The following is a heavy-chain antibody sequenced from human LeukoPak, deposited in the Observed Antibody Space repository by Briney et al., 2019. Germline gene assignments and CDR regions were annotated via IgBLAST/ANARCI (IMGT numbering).Heavy chain of an antibody. CDR1: GVSVSTYY. J-gene: IGHJ3*02. V-gene: IGHV4-4*07. Sequence: SGTLSLTCTVSGVSVSTYYWSWIRQPAGKGLEFIGRFFTSGTSGTTNYNPSLKSRVTISVDTSKNQFSLKLSSVTAADTAVYYCARDRYSGYDGFGAFDIWGQGTMVTVSS. D-gene: IGHD5-12*01. CDR2: FFTSGTSGTT. CDR3: ARDRYSGYDGFGAFDI.